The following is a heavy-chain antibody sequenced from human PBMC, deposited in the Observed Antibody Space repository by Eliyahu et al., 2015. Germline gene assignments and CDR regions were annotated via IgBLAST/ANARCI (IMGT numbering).Heavy chain of an antibody. J-gene: IGHJ5*02. CDR3: ARGYRSGSFNWFDP. CDR1: GGSFSGYY. D-gene: IGHD6-19*01. V-gene: IGHV4-34*01. CDR2: INHSGST. Sequence: QVQLQQWGAGLLKPSETLSLTCAVYGGSFSGYYWSWIRQPPGKGLEWIGEINHSGSTNYNPSLKSRVTISVDTSKNQFSLKLSSVTAADTAVYYCARGYRSGSFNWFDPWGQGTLVTVSS.